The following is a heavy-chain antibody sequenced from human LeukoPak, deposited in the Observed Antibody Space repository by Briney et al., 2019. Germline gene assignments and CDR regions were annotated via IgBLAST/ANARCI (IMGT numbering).Heavy chain of an antibody. J-gene: IGHJ4*02. Sequence: ASVKVSCKASGYTFTDYYMHWVRQAPGQGFEWMGWINPNDGDTNYAQKFQGRVTMTRDTSISTVHMEVSRLRSDDTAVYYCARANFLYCSSSTCLFDYWGQGTLVTVSS. V-gene: IGHV1-2*02. CDR3: ARANFLYCSSSTCLFDY. CDR2: INPNDGDT. D-gene: IGHD2-2*01. CDR1: GYTFTDYY.